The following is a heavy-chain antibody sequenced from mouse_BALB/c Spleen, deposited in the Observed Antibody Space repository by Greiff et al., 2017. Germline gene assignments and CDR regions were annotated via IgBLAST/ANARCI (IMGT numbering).Heavy chain of an antibody. CDR2: INPSTGYT. CDR1: GYTFTSYW. V-gene: IGHV1-7*01. D-gene: IGHD2-2*01. J-gene: IGHJ3*01. Sequence: VQLQQSGAELAKPGASVKMSCKASGYTFTSYWMHWVKQRPGQGLEWIGYINPSTGYTEYNQKFKDKATLTADKSSSTAYMQLSSLTSEDSAVYYCARCGYDDGPWFAYWGQGTLVTVSA. CDR3: ARCGYDDGPWFAY.